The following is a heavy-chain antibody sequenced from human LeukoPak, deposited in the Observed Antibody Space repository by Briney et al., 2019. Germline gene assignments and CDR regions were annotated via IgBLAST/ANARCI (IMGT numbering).Heavy chain of an antibody. CDR1: GFIVSNNY. CDR2: LYSGGST. D-gene: IGHD1-26*01. J-gene: IGHJ4*02. CDR3: ATRGNEVGAISFGY. Sequence: GGSLRLSCAASGFIVSNNYMSWVRQAPGKGLEWVSVLYSGGSTYYADSVKGRFTISRDNSKNTLYLQMNSLRAEDTAVYYCATRGNEVGAISFGYWGPGTLVTVSS. V-gene: IGHV3-66*01.